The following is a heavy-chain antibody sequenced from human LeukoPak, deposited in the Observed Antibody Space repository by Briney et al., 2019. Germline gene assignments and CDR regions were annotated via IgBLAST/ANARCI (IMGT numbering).Heavy chain of an antibody. CDR3: ARNAYSSSWYGYYFDY. CDR2: INHSGST. V-gene: IGHV4-39*07. Sequence: PSETLSLTCSVSGGSISSDSYYWGWIRQPPGKGLEWIGEINHSGSTNYNPSLKSRVTISVDTSKNQFSLKLSSVTAADTAVYYCARNAYSSSWYGYYFDYWGQGTLVTVSS. D-gene: IGHD6-13*01. CDR1: GGSISSDSYY. J-gene: IGHJ4*02.